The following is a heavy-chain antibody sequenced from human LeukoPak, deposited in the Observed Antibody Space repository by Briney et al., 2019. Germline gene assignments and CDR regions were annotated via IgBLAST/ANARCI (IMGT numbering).Heavy chain of an antibody. V-gene: IGHV1-69*06. CDR2: IIPIFGTA. D-gene: IGHD3-3*01. J-gene: IGHJ6*03. Sequence: ASVKVSCKASGGTFSSYAISWVRQAPGQGLEWMGGIIPIFGTANYAQKFQGRVTITADKSTSTAYMELSSLRSEDTAVCYCARGQYDLNYYYYMDVWGKGTTVTVSS. CDR3: ARGQYDLNYYYYMDV. CDR1: GGTFSSYA.